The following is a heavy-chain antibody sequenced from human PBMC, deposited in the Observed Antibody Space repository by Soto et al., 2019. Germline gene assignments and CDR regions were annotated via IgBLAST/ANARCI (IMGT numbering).Heavy chain of an antibody. CDR1: GFTFSSYA. CDR2: ISGSGGST. J-gene: IGHJ3*02. Sequence: GGSLRLSCAASGFTFSSYAMSWVRQAPGKGLEWVSAISGSGGSTYYADSVKGRFTISRDNSKNTLYLQMNSLRAEDTAVYYCAKDKPTPITMIVVVITTSAFDIWGQGTMVTVSS. CDR3: AKDKPTPITMIVVVITTSAFDI. D-gene: IGHD3-22*01. V-gene: IGHV3-23*01.